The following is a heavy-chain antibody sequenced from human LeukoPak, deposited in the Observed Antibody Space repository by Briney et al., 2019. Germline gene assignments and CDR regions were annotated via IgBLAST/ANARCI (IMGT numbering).Heavy chain of an antibody. CDR3: ARVPGSGALDM. CDR1: GFSLGSYW. V-gene: IGHV3-74*01. CDR2: INSDGSST. D-gene: IGHD7-27*01. Sequence: GGSLRLSCAASGFSLGSYWMHWVRQAPGKGLVWVSRINSDGSSTFYADSVKGRFTISRDKAKNTLYLQMNSLRAEDTAVYYCARVPGSGALDMWGQGTVVTVSS. J-gene: IGHJ3*02.